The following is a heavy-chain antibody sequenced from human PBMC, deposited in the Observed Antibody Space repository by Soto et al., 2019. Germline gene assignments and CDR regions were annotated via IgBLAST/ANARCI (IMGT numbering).Heavy chain of an antibody. D-gene: IGHD3-10*01. CDR3: ATSPSGGLLWFGELFFYGMDV. CDR1: GFTFSSYA. V-gene: IGHV3-23*01. CDR2: ISGSGGST. J-gene: IGHJ6*02. Sequence: EVQLLESGGGLVQPGGSLRLSCAASGFTFSSYAMSWVRQAPGKGLEWVSAISGSGGSTYYADSVKGRFTISRDNSKNTLYLQMSSLRAEDTAVYYCATSPSGGLLWFGELFFYGMDVWGQGTTVTVSS.